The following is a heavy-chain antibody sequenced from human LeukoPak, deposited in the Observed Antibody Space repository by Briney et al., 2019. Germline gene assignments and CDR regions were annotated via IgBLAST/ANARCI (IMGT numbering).Heavy chain of an antibody. CDR2: LYSDNT. Sequence: GGSLRLSCTGSASTVSSNSMSWHPQAPGKGLKGVSFLYSDNTHYSDSVKGRFTISRDNSKNTLYLQMNSLRAEDTAVYYCARRAGAYSHPYDYWGQGTLVTVSS. J-gene: IGHJ4*02. CDR1: ASTVSSNS. CDR3: ARRAGAYSHPYDY. D-gene: IGHD4/OR15-4a*01. V-gene: IGHV3-53*01.